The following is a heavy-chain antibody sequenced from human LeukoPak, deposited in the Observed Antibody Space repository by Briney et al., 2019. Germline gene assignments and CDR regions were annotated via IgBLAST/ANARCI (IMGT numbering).Heavy chain of an antibody. CDR1: GYSFIGHG. Sequence: ASVKVSCKASGYSFIGHGITWVRQAPGQGLEWMGWISIFNGNAHYAQKLQGRVTMTTDTSTTTAYTELRSLISDDTAVYYCARDRTSTVSSPSDSFDIWGQGTMVTVSS. J-gene: IGHJ3*02. V-gene: IGHV1-18*01. D-gene: IGHD5/OR15-5a*01. CDR2: ISIFNGNA. CDR3: ARDRTSTVSSPSDSFDI.